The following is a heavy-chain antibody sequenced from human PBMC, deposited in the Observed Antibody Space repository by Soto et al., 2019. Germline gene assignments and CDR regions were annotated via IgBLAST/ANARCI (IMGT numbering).Heavy chain of an antibody. V-gene: IGHV1-18*01. Sequence: QVQLLQSGAEVKKPRASGKVSCPASGYTFTSYGISWVRHAAGQGLEWRGWITAYTGNTNYAQKVQGRVTMTTDTSTSTAYMELKMLRSDDTVVYFCARDDCISTSFARDYGMDVWGQGPTVTVSS. CDR1: GYTFTSYG. J-gene: IGHJ6*02. D-gene: IGHD2-2*01. CDR2: ITAYTGNT. CDR3: ARDDCISTSFARDYGMDV.